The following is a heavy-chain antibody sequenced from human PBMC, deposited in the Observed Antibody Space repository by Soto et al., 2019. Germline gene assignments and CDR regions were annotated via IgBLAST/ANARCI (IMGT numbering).Heavy chain of an antibody. D-gene: IGHD5-12*01. CDR1: GGSISSYY. V-gene: IGHV4-59*01. Sequence: PSETLSLTCTVSGGSISSYYWSWIRQPPGKGLEWIGYIYYSGSTNYNPSFKSRVTISVDTSKNQFSLKLSSVTAADTAVYYCARENMVANDFDYWGQGTLVTVS. J-gene: IGHJ4*02. CDR2: IYYSGST. CDR3: ARENMVANDFDY.